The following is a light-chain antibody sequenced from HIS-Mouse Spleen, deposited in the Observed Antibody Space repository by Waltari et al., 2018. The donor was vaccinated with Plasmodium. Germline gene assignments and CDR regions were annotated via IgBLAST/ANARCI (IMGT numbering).Light chain of an antibody. CDR2: KDS. CDR3: QSADSSGTPNWV. Sequence: SYELTQPPSVSVSPGQTARTTCSGDALLKQYAYWYQQKPAQAPVLVIYKDSERPSGSPERFSCSSSGTTVTLTISGVQAEDEADYYCQSADSSGTPNWVFGGGTKLTVL. CDR1: ALLKQY. V-gene: IGLV3-25*03. J-gene: IGLJ3*02.